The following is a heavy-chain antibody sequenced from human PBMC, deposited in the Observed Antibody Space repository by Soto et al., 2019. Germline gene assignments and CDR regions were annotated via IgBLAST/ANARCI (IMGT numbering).Heavy chain of an antibody. CDR2: ISGDNVNR. CDR3: GREGQQLAQEQYFQFNGVDV. J-gene: IGHJ6*02. D-gene: IGHD6-13*01. Sequence: QVHLVQSGVEVKKPGASVKVSCTAHGYNLREYGVSWLRQVPGQGFEWMGWISGDNVNRRSSQRFQDRLTMTTDTSTNPASMELGSLRSADTAVYFCGREGQQLAQEQYFQFNGVDVWGQGTSVTVSS. CDR1: GYNLREYG. V-gene: IGHV1-18*01.